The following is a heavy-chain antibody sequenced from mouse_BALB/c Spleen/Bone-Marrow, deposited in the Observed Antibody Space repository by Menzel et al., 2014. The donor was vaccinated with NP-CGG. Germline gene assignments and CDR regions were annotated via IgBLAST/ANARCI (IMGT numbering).Heavy chain of an antibody. Sequence: VQLQQSGADLVRPGSSVKISCKASGYAFSNYWMNWVKQRPGQGLEWIGQIYPGDGDTNYNGKFKGKATLTADKSSSTAYMQLSSLTSEDSAVYFCARCDGYSYYFDYWGQGPTLTISS. CDR1: GYAFSNYW. CDR3: ARCDGYSYYFDY. J-gene: IGHJ2*01. CDR2: IYPGDGDT. D-gene: IGHD2-3*01. V-gene: IGHV1-80*01.